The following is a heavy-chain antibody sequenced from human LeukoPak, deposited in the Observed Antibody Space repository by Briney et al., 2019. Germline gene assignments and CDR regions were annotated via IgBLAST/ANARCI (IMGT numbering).Heavy chain of an antibody. CDR3: AKDQWHGGYDNVH. CDR1: GFTFSNYA. D-gene: IGHD5-12*01. J-gene: IGHJ4*02. Sequence: GGSLRLSCAASGFTFSNYAMSWVRQAPGKGLEWVAAISGSGGSTYYADSAKGRFTISRDNSKNTLFLQMNSLRAEDTAVYYCAKDQWHGGYDNVHWGQGTLVTVSS. V-gene: IGHV3-23*01. CDR2: ISGSGGST.